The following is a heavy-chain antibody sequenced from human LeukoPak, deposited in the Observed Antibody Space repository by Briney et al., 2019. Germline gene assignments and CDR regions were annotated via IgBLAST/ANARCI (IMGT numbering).Heavy chain of an antibody. CDR3: AKDHGELVPNDD. D-gene: IGHD6-13*01. CDR2: INHRGST. Sequence: SETLSLTCAIYGGSFSGYYWSWIRQPPGKGLEWIGEINHRGSTNYNPSLKSRVTISVDTSRNSFSLELSSVTAADTAVYYCAKDHGELVPNDDWGQGTLVTVSS. V-gene: IGHV4-34*01. CDR1: GGSFSGYY. J-gene: IGHJ4*02.